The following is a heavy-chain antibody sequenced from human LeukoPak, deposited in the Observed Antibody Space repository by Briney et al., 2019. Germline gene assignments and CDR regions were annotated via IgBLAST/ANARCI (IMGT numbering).Heavy chain of an antibody. D-gene: IGHD1-26*01. Sequence: SVKVSCKASGGTFSSYAISWVRQAPGQGLEWMGRIIPILGIANYAQKFQGRVTITADKSTSTAYMELSSLRSEDTAVYYCATAWELLGYFDYWGQGTLVTVSS. CDR1: GGTFSSYA. V-gene: IGHV1-69*04. CDR3: ATAWELLGYFDY. J-gene: IGHJ4*02. CDR2: IIPILGIA.